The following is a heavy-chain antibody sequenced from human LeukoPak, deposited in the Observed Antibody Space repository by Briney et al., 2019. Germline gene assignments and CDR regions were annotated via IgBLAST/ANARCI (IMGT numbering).Heavy chain of an antibody. Sequence: SETLSLTCTVSGGSIRSYYWSWIRQPAGKGLEWIGRIYTSGSTNYNPSLKSRVTMSVDTSKNQFSLKLSSVTAADTAVYYCARGPYCSSTSCYPDYYYYMDVWGKGTTVTVSS. D-gene: IGHD2-2*01. CDR1: GGSIRSYY. J-gene: IGHJ6*03. V-gene: IGHV4-4*07. CDR2: IYTSGST. CDR3: ARGPYCSSTSCYPDYYYYMDV.